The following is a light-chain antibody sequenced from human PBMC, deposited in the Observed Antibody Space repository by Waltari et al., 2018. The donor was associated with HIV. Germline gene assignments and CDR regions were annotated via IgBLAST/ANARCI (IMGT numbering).Light chain of an antibody. CDR3: QQSYSTPPVT. CDR1: QSISSY. Sequence: DIKMTQSPSSLSASVGDRVTITCRASQSISSYLNRYKQKPGKAPKLLIYAAASFQSGFPSRFSGSGTGTDFTLTISSLQPEDFATYYCQQSYSTPPVTFGPGTKVDIK. V-gene: IGKV1-39*01. J-gene: IGKJ3*01. CDR2: AAA.